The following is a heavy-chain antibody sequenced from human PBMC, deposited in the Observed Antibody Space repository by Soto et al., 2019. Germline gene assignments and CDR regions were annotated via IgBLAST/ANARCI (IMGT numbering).Heavy chain of an antibody. CDR2: ISGSGGNT. Sequence: EVQLLESGGGLVQPGGSLRLSCAASGFTFSSYAMSWVRQAPGKGLECVSLISGSGGNTYYADSVKGRLTITRDNSKNTLYLHMNSLRAEDTAVYYCAKGTLVVATPYYWGLGTLVTVSS. CDR1: GFTFSSYA. D-gene: IGHD2-15*01. CDR3: AKGTLVVATPYY. V-gene: IGHV3-23*01. J-gene: IGHJ4*02.